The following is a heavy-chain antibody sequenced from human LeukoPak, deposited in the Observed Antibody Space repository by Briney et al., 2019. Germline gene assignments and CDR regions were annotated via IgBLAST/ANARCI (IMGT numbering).Heavy chain of an antibody. V-gene: IGHV3-7*01. CDR2: IKQDGSEK. CDR1: GFTFSSYW. Sequence: GGSLRLSCAASGFTFSSYWMSWVRQAPGKGLEWVANIKQDGSEKYYVDSVKGRFTISRDNAKNSLYLQMNSLRAEDTAVYYCARVPLAAAGTDYYYYMDVWGKGTTVTISS. D-gene: IGHD6-13*01. J-gene: IGHJ6*03. CDR3: ARVPLAAAGTDYYYYMDV.